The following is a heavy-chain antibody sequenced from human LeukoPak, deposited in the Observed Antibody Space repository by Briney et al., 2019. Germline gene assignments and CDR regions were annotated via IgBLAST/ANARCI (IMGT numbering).Heavy chain of an antibody. V-gene: IGHV4-4*02. J-gene: IGHJ4*02. D-gene: IGHD2-15*01. CDR1: GVSISTNTW. Sequence: PSETLSLTCAVSGVSISTNTWWSWVRQTPGKGLEWIGEIFHSESVNSNPSLESRLTISLDKSKNHFSLKLSSVTAADTAVYYCARDNVVDATSGIDYWGQGTLVTVSS. CDR3: ARDNVVDATSGIDY. CDR2: IFHSESV.